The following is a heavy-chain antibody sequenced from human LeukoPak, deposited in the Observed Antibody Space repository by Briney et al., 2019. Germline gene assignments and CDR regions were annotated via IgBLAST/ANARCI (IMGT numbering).Heavy chain of an antibody. J-gene: IGHJ6*02. CDR1: GFTFSSYA. D-gene: IGHD3-10*01. CDR2: ISGSGGRT. CDR3: AKDRRFDGSGSYPKYYYGMDV. V-gene: IGHV3-23*01. Sequence: PGGSLRLSCAASGFTFSSYAMSWVRQAPGKGLEWVSAISGSGGRTYYADSVKGRFTISRDNSKNTLYLQMNGLRAEDTAVYYCAKDRRFDGSGSYPKYYYGMDVWGQGTTVTVSS.